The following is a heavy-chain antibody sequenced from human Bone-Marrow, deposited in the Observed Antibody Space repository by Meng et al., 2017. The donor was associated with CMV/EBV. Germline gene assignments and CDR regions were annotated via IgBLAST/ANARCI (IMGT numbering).Heavy chain of an antibody. Sequence: ASVKVSCKASGYTFTSYYMHWVRQAPGQGLEWMGIINPSGGSTSYAQKFQDRVTLTRDTSTSTVYMELSSLRSEDTAVFYCARARDIVVVPAAILGWGYDYWGQGTLVTVSS. J-gene: IGHJ4*02. CDR2: INPSGGST. D-gene: IGHD2-2*02. V-gene: IGHV1-46*01. CDR1: GYTFTSYY. CDR3: ARARDIVVVPAAILGWGYDY.